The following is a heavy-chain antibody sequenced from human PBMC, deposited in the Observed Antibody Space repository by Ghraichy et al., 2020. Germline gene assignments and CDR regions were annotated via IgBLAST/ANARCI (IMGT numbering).Heavy chain of an antibody. Sequence: GGSLRLSCAASGFTFSSYAMSWVRQAPGKGLEWVSAISGSGGSTYYADSVKGRFTISRDNSKNTLYLQMNSLRAEDTAVYYCAKTRCTNGVCYTIEYYFDYWGQGTLVTVSS. J-gene: IGHJ4*02. CDR3: AKTRCTNGVCYTIEYYFDY. V-gene: IGHV3-23*01. D-gene: IGHD2-8*01. CDR1: GFTFSSYA. CDR2: ISGSGGST.